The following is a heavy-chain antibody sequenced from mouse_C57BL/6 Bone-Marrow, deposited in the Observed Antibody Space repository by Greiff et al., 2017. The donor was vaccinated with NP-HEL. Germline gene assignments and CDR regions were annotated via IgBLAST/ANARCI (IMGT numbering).Heavy chain of an antibody. CDR3: AKHGYYDYDPCFAY. Sequence: QVQLQQSGPGLVAPSQSLSITCTVSGFSLTSYGVDWVRQPPGKGLEWLGVRWGGGRKKEKEGKRKRRSISKDNSKSQVFLKMNSLQTDDTAMYYCAKHGYYDYDPCFAYWGQGTLVTVSA. D-gene: IGHD2-4*01. CDR1: GFSLTSYG. V-gene: IGHV2-9*01. CDR2: RWGGGRK. J-gene: IGHJ3*01.